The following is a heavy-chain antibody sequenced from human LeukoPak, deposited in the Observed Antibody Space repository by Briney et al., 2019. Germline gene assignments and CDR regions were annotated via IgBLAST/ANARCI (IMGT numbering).Heavy chain of an antibody. CDR1: GYTFTSYG. CDR3: ARVGVTIFGVDYYYYGVDV. D-gene: IGHD3-3*01. V-gene: IGHV1-18*01. CDR2: ISAYNGNT. Sequence: ASVKVSCKASGYTFTSYGISWVRQAPGQGLEWMGWISAYNGNTNYAQKLQGRVTMTTGTSTSTAYMELRSLRSDDTAVYYCARVGVTIFGVDYYYYGVDVWGQGTTVTVSS. J-gene: IGHJ6*02.